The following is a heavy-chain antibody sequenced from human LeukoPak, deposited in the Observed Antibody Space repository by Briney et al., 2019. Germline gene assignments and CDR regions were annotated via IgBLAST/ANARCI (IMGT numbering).Heavy chain of an antibody. V-gene: IGHV3-72*01. CDR1: GFTFSDHY. CDR3: ARELPSLGYCSSTSCPDPVLDNWFDP. CDR2: TRNKANSYTT. Sequence: GGSLRLSCAASGFTFSDHYMDWVRQAPGKGLEWVGRTRNKANSYTTEYAASVKGRFTISRDDSKNSLYLQMNSLKTEDTAVYYCARELPSLGYCSSTSCPDPVLDNWFDPWGQGTLVTVSS. J-gene: IGHJ5*02. D-gene: IGHD2-2*01.